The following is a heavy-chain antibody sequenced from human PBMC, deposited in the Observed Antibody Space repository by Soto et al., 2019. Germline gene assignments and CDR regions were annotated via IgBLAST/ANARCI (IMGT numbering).Heavy chain of an antibody. CDR1: GGSIGRYY. Sequence: PSETLSLTCTVSGGSIGRYYWSWIGQPPGKGLEWIGYIYYSGSTNYNPSLKSRVTISVDTSKNQFSLKLSSVTAADTAVYYCATYYYDSSGYYYEQISWFDSWGQGTLVTVSS. D-gene: IGHD3-22*01. J-gene: IGHJ5*01. V-gene: IGHV4-59*08. CDR3: ATYYYDSSGYYYEQISWFDS. CDR2: IYYSGST.